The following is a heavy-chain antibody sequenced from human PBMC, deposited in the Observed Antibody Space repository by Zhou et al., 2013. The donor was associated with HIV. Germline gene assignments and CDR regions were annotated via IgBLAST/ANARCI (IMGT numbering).Heavy chain of an antibody. CDR3: ARLGPPCSTATCYYNFDY. CDR2: ISPYNGNT. J-gene: IGHJ4*02. CDR1: GYTFTTYE. V-gene: IGHV1-18*01. Sequence: QVQLVQSGAEVKKPGASVKVSCKASGYTFTTYEINWVRQAPGHGLEWMGWISPYNGNTNYAQKFQGRVTMTTDTSTRTAYMELRSLKSDDTAVYYCARLGPPCSTATCYYNFDYWGQGTLVTVSS. D-gene: IGHD2-2*01.